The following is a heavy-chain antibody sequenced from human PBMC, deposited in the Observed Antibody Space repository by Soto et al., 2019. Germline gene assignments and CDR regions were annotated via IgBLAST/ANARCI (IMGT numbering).Heavy chain of an antibody. CDR2: ISHSGST. CDR3: ARGPSP. V-gene: IGHV4-30-2*01. CDR1: GGSISSGGYS. Sequence: QLQLQESGSGLVKPSQTLSLTCAVSGGSISSGGYSWSWIRQPPGKGLEWIGYISHSGSTYYNPSLTSRVTSSVDRCNNPFSLRLSSGTASDTAVYYCARGPSPCGYGPMVTVS. J-gene: IGHJ5*02.